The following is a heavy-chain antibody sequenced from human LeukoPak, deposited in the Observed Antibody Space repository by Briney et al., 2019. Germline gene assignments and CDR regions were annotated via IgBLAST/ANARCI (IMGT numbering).Heavy chain of an antibody. CDR2: IYTSGST. J-gene: IGHJ4*02. V-gene: IGHV4-4*07. D-gene: IGHD5-24*01. Sequence: SETLSLTCTVSGGSISSYYWSWTRQPAGKGLKWIGRIYTSGSTNYNPSLKSRVTISVDTSKNQFSLKLSSVTAADTAVYYCANAGLEMATVDYWGQGTLVTVSS. CDR3: ANAGLEMATVDY. CDR1: GGSISSYY.